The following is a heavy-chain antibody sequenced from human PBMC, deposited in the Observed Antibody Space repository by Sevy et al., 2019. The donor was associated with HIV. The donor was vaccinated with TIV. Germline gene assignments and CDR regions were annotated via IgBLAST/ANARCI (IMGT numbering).Heavy chain of an antibody. V-gene: IGHV3-48*02. CDR1: GLTFSSDS. Sequence: GGSLRLSCVVSGLTFSSDSMNWVRQAPGKGLEWLAYISSSSRTIYYADSVEGRFTISRDNDKKSVFLQMNNLRDEDSATYYCARDVDTPFVRSFDSWGQGNLVTVSS. J-gene: IGHJ4*02. CDR2: ISSSSRTI. CDR3: ARDVDTPFVRSFDS. D-gene: IGHD5-18*01.